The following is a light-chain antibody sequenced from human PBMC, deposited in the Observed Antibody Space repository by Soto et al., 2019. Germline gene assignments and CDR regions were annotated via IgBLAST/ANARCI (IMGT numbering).Light chain of an antibody. Sequence: SALAQPASVSGSPGQSITISCTGTSSDVGAYNYVSWFQQHPGKAPKIMIYDVSSRPSGVSNRFSGSKSDNTASLTISGLQAEDEADYYCSTYTSTSTLVFGGGTKLTVL. V-gene: IGLV2-14*01. J-gene: IGLJ2*01. CDR1: SSDVGAYNY. CDR3: STYTSTSTLV. CDR2: DVS.